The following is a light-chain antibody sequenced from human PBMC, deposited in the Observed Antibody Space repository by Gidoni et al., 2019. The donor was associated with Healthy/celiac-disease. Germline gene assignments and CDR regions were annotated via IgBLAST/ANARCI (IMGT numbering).Light chain of an antibody. J-gene: IGKJ5*01. Sequence: DIQMTQYPSSVSVSVGDSVTISCRASQSIGVWLAWYQQRPGNASNLLIYSASILHRGVPSRFSGAGSGTHFTLTISSLQPEDVGAYFCLQADSFPLTFGQGTRLEI. CDR2: SAS. V-gene: IGKV1-12*01. CDR3: LQADSFPLT. CDR1: QSIGVW.